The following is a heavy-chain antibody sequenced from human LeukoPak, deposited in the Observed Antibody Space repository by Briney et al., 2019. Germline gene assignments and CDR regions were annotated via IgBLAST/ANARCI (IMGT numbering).Heavy chain of an antibody. D-gene: IGHD3-9*01. V-gene: IGHV4-30-2*01. Sequence: SETLSLTCAVSGGSISNGGYSWSWIRQPPGKGLEWIGYIYHSGSTYYNPSLKSRVTISVDRSKNQFSLKLSSVTAADTAVYYCARAPRGYDILTGYTGHYFDYWGQGTLVTVSS. J-gene: IGHJ4*02. CDR1: GGSISNGGYS. CDR3: ARAPRGYDILTGYTGHYFDY. CDR2: IYHSGST.